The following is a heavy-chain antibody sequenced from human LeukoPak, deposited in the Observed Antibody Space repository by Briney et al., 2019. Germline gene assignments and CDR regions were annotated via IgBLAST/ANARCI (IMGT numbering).Heavy chain of an antibody. CDR2: ISYDGSNK. CDR1: PFTLCSYA. Sequence: GGSLRLSCAASPFTLCSYAMHWVRQAPGKGLEWVAVISYDGSNKYYPDSVKGRLTIPRDQSQKTLYLQMSSLRAEDTAVYYCARGRQYFDYWGQGTLVTVSS. V-gene: IGHV3-30-3*01. CDR3: ARGRQYFDY. J-gene: IGHJ4*02.